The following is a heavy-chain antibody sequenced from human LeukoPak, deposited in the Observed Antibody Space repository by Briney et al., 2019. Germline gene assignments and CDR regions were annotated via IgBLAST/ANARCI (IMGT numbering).Heavy chain of an antibody. Sequence: ASVKVSCKASGYTFTSYDINWVRQATGQGLEWMGWMNPNSGNTGYAQQVQGRVTITRNPSISTAYMELSSLRSEDTAVYYCARGLDIVDMDVWGKGTTVTVSS. V-gene: IGHV1-8*03. CDR2: MNPNSGNT. D-gene: IGHD5-12*01. CDR3: ARGLDIVDMDV. CDR1: GYTFTSYD. J-gene: IGHJ6*03.